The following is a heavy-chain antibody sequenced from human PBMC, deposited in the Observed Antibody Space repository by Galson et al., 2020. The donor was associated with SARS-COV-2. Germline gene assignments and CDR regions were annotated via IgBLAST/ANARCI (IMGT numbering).Heavy chain of an antibody. CDR3: TRHSSGDY. J-gene: IGHJ4*02. CDR1: GFSFSDYW. V-gene: IGHV3-74*01. D-gene: IGHD3-22*01. CDR2: INSYGNST. Sequence: GGSLRLSCAASGFSFSDYWMHWVRQAPGKGLVWVSRINSYGNSTNYADSVRGRFTASRDNAKNVLYLQMNSLRAEDTAVYYCTRHSSGDYWGQGTLVTVSP.